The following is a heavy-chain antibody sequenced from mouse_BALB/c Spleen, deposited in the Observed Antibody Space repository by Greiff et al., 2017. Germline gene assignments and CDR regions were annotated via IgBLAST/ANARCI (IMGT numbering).Heavy chain of an antibody. CDR3: AREGYSPFAY. Sequence: VQLQQSGAELVKPGASVKLSCTASGFNFKDTYMHWVKQRPEQGLEWIGRIDPANGNTKYDPKFQGKATITADTSSNTAYLQLSSLTSEDTAVYYCAREGYSPFAYWGQGTLVTVSA. J-gene: IGHJ3*01. CDR2: IDPANGNT. D-gene: IGHD2-3*01. CDR1: GFNFKDTY. V-gene: IGHV14-3*02.